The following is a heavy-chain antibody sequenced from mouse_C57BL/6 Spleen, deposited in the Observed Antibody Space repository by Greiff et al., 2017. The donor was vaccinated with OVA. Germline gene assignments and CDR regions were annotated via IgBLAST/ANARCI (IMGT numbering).Heavy chain of an antibody. CDR1: GYSITSGYY. J-gene: IGHJ3*01. D-gene: IGHD2-4*01. V-gene: IGHV3-6*01. CDR2: ISYDGSN. CDR3: ARERNDYDGAY. Sequence: EVKLQESGPGLVKPSQSLSLTCSVTGYSITSGYYWNWIRQFPGNKLEWMGYISYDGSNNYNPSLKNRISITRDTSKNQFFLKLNSVTTEDTATYYCARERNDYDGAYWGQGTLVTVSA.